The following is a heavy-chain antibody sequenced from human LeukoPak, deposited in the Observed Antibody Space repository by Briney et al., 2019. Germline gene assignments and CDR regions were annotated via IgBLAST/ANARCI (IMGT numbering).Heavy chain of an antibody. D-gene: IGHD2-15*01. CDR1: GGSISSYY. CDR3: ARVDMSYYYYYMDV. J-gene: IGHJ6*03. V-gene: IGHV4-59*12. CDR2: IYYSGST. Sequence: SETLSLTCTVSGGSISSYYWSWIRQPPGKGLEWIGYIYYSGSTNYNPSLKSRVTMSVDTSKNQFSLKLSSVTAADTAVYYCARVDMSYYYYYMDVWGKGTTVTVSS.